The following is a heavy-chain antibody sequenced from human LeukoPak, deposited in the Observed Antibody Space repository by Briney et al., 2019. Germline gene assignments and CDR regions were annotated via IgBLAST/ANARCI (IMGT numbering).Heavy chain of an antibody. CDR1: GGTFSSYA. Sequence: AASVKVSCKASGGTFSSYAISWVRQAPGQGLEWMGGIIPIFGTANYAQKLQGRVTMTTDTSTSTAYMELRSLRSDDTAVYYCAILGYYYGSGSYHYWGQGTLVTVSS. V-gene: IGHV1-69*05. J-gene: IGHJ4*02. CDR2: IIPIFGTA. CDR3: AILGYYYGSGSYHY. D-gene: IGHD3-10*01.